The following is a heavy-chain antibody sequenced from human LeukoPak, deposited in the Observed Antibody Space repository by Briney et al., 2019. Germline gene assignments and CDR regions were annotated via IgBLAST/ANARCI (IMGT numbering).Heavy chain of an antibody. CDR3: ARGTGSSSWLYYWYFDL. D-gene: IGHD6-13*01. J-gene: IGHJ2*01. CDR2: IYYSGST. CDR1: GGSISSYY. V-gene: IGHV4-59*12. Sequence: SETLSLTCTVSGGSISSYYWSWIRQPPGKGLEWIGYIYYSGSTNYNPSLKSRVTISVDTSKNQFSLKLSSVTAADTAVYYCARGTGSSSWLYYWYFDLWGRGTLVTVSS.